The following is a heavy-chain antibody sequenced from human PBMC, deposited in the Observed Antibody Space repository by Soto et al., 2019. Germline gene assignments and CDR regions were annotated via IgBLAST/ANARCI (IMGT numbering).Heavy chain of an antibody. J-gene: IGHJ4*02. D-gene: IGHD6-19*01. CDR2: INAGNGNT. CDR1: GYTFTSYA. Sequence: GASVKVSCKASGYTFTSYAIHWVRQAPGQRLEWMGWINAGNGNTKYSQKFQGRVTITTDTSASTAYMELSSLSSEDTAVYYCARDGAVAGDSNFDYWGQGTLITLSS. V-gene: IGHV1-3*01. CDR3: ARDGAVAGDSNFDY.